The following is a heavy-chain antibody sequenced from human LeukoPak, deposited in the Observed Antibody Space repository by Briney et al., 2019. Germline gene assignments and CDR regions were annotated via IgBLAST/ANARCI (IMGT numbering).Heavy chain of an antibody. CDR2: IYYSKNT. V-gene: IGHV4-39*01. Sequence: SETLSLTCTVSGGSISSSSAYWGWIRQPPGKGLEWIGSIYYSKNTYYNPSLKSRVTISADTSKNQFSLTLGSVSATDTAVYYCVSPRGFSYGCFDYWGQGTLVTVSS. CDR3: VSPRGFSYGCFDY. J-gene: IGHJ4*02. D-gene: IGHD5-18*01. CDR1: GGSISSSSAY.